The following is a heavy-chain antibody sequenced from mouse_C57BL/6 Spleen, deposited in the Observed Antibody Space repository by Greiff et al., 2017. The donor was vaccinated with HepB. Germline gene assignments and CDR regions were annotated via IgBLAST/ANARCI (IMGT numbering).Heavy chain of an antibody. CDR2: ISSGSSTI. V-gene: IGHV5-17*01. CDR1: GFTFSDYG. D-gene: IGHD2-4*01. CDR3: ARDDYGGFDY. J-gene: IGHJ2*01. Sequence: DVMLVESGGGLVKPGGSLKLSCAASGFTFSDYGMHWVRQAPEKGLEWVAYISSGSSTIYYADTVKGRFTISRDNAKNTLFLQMTSLRSEDTAMYYCARDDYGGFDYWGQGTTLTVSS.